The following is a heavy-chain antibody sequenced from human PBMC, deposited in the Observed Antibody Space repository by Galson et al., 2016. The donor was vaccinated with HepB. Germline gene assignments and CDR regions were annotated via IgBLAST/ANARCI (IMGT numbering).Heavy chain of an antibody. CDR2: IYRSGTA. CDR3: AGGKLATGWGY. Sequence: SETLSLTCAVSGGSISSDTWWSWVRQPPGEGLEWIGEIYRSGTANYNPSLKSRFVISLDKSKNQFSLTVNYVTAADTAVYYCAGGKLATGWGYWGQGTLVIVSS. CDR1: GGSISSDTW. D-gene: IGHD4-23*01. J-gene: IGHJ4*02. V-gene: IGHV4-4*02.